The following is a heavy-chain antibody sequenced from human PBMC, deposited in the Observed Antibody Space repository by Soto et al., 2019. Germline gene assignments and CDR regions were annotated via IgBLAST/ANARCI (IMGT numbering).Heavy chain of an antibody. J-gene: IGHJ6*02. CDR2: IYYSGST. CDR3: GSEFRAPGGMGV. CDR1: GGSISSGGYY. V-gene: IGHV4-31*03. Sequence: QVQLQESGPGLVKPSQTLSLTCTVSGGSISSGGYYWSWIRQHPGKGLEWIGYIYYSGSTYYNPAPERRVTTSVATSKHQSSRELSTGTVADTAVYSCGSEFRAPGGMGVWGQGSTVTVSS.